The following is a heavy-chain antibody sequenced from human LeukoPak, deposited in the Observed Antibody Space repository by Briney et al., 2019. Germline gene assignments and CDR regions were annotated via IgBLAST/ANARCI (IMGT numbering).Heavy chain of an antibody. D-gene: IGHD3-16*02. CDR3: ARGAPLYDYVWGSYRYHLDY. V-gene: IGHV4-34*01. CDR1: GGSFSGYY. CDR2: INHSGST. Sequence: KASETLSLTCAVYGGSFSGYYWSWIRQPPGKGLEWIGEINHSGSTNYNPSLKSRVTISVDTSKNQFSLKLSSVTAADTAVYYCARGAPLYDYVWGSYRYHLDYWGQGTLVTVSS. J-gene: IGHJ4*02.